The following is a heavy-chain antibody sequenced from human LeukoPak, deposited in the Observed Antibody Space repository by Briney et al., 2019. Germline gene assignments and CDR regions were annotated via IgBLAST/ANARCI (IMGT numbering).Heavy chain of an antibody. CDR1: GFTFSSYE. Sequence: GGSLRLSCAASGFTFSSYEMNWVRQAPGKGLEWVSYISSSGITIYYADSVKGRFTISRDNAKNSLYLQMNSLRAEDTAVYYCARDKTGDTPDYYYGMDVWGKGTTVTVSS. CDR3: ARDKTGDTPDYYYGMDV. D-gene: IGHD2-2*02. V-gene: IGHV3-48*03. J-gene: IGHJ6*04. CDR2: ISSSGITI.